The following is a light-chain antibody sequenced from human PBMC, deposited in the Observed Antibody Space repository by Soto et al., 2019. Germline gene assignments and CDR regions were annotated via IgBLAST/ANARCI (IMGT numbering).Light chain of an antibody. J-gene: IGLJ3*02. CDR2: SNN. CDR1: SSNIGSNT. CDR3: AAWDDSLKRWV. V-gene: IGLV1-44*01. Sequence: QSVLTQPPSASGTPGQTVTISCSGSSSNIGSNTVNWYQQLPGTAPKLLIYSNNQRPSGVPDRFSGSKSGTSASLAISGLQSEDEADYYCAAWDDSLKRWVFGGGTKLTAL.